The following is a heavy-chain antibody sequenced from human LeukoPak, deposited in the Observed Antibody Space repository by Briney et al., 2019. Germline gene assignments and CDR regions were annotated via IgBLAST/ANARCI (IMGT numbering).Heavy chain of an antibody. CDR3: ARNPPRGYDSSGFQVY. V-gene: IGHV3-48*01. CDR2: ISGSSSST. D-gene: IGHD3-22*01. CDR1: GFTFSIYS. Sequence: GGSLRLSCVVSGFTFSIYSMNWVRQAPGKGLEWVSYISGSSSSTYYADSVKGRFAISRDNAKNSLYLQMNSLRAEDTAVYYCARNPPRGYDSSGFQVYWGQGTLVTVSS. J-gene: IGHJ4*02.